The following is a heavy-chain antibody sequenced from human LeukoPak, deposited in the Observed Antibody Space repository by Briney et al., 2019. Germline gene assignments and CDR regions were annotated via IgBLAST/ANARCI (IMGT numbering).Heavy chain of an antibody. CDR3: ARDLAGGDCFFDY. CDR1: GFTLSSYA. CDR2: ISYDGSNK. Sequence: PGGSLRLSCAASGFTLSSYAMHWVRQAPGKGLEWVAVISYDGSNKYYADSVKGRFTISRDNSKSTLYLQMNSLRAEDTAVYYCARDLAGGDCFFDYWGQGTLVTVSS. D-gene: IGHD2-21*02. V-gene: IGHV3-30-3*01. J-gene: IGHJ4*02.